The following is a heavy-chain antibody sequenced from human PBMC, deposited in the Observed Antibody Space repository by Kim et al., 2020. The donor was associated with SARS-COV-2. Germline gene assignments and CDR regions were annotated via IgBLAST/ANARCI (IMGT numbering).Heavy chain of an antibody. V-gene: IGHV3-33*01. D-gene: IGHD2-2*01. CDR3: ARGGVVVPAAIGY. CDR2: IWYDGSNK. Sequence: GGSLRLSCAASGFTFSSYGMHWVRQAPGKGLEWVAVIWYDGSNKYYADSVKGRFTISRDNSKNTLYLQMNSLRAEDTAVYYCARGGVVVPAAIGYWGQGTLVTVSS. J-gene: IGHJ4*02. CDR1: GFTFSSYG.